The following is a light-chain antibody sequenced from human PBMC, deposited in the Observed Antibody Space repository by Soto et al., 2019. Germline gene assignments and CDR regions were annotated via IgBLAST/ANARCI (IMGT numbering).Light chain of an antibody. Sequence: AIQMTQSPSSLSASVGDRVTISCRASQGIGNALGWYQQKPGKAPKLLIYAASSFQSGVPSRFSGSGSGTDFTLTISSLEPEDSAVYYCQQRHMWPITFGQGTRLEIK. V-gene: IGKV1-6*01. CDR1: QGIGNA. J-gene: IGKJ5*01. CDR2: AAS. CDR3: QQRHMWPIT.